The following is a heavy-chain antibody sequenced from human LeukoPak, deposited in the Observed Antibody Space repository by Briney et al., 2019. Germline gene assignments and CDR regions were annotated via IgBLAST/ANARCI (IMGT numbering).Heavy chain of an antibody. CDR2: IKEDGSQK. Sequence: PGGSLRLSCAASGXTFXRYWMNWIRQAXXXXXXWVANIKEDGSQKYSVDSVRGRFTISRDNAKNSLYLHMKSLRAEDTAVYYCAREGTGFEYWGQGVLVTVSS. CDR1: GXTFXRYW. CDR3: AREGTGFEY. V-gene: IGHV3-7*01. D-gene: IGHD1-1*01. J-gene: IGHJ4*02.